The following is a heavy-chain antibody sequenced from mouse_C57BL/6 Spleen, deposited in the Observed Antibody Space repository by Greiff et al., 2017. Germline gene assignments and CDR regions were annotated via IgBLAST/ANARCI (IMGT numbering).Heavy chain of an antibody. Sequence: QVQLQQPGAELVKPGASVKLSCKASGYTFTSYWMQWVKQRPGQGLEWIGEIDPSDSYTNYNQKFKGKATLTVDTSSSTAYMQLSSLTSEDSAVYYCARMDGNYVPYWGQGTLVTVSA. CDR2: IDPSDSYT. D-gene: IGHD2-1*01. V-gene: IGHV1-50*01. CDR1: GYTFTSYW. CDR3: ARMDGNYVPY. J-gene: IGHJ3*01.